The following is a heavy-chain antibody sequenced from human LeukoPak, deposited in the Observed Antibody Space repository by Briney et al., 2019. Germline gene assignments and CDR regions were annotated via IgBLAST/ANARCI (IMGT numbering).Heavy chain of an antibody. CDR3: AKQLRGYSYSYGSCDY. D-gene: IGHD5-18*01. V-gene: IGHV3-23*01. Sequence: PGGSLRLSCAASEFTFSNYAMNWVRQAPGKGLEWVSGISGGGGSTYYADSVKGRFTISRDNSKNTLYLQMNSLRAEDTAVYYCAKQLRGYSYSYGSCDYWGQGTLVTVSS. CDR2: ISGGGGST. CDR1: EFTFSNYA. J-gene: IGHJ4*02.